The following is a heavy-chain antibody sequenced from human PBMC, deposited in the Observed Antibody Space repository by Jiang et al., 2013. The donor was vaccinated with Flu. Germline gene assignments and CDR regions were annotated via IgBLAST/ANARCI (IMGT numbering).Heavy chain of an antibody. CDR3: TRTGDSGDY. Sequence: QLLESGGGLVQPGGSLKLSCAASGFTFSGSAMHWVRQASGKGLEWVGRIRSKANSYATAYAASVKGRFTISRDDSKNTAYLQMNSLKTEDTAVYYCTRTGDSGDYWGQGTLVTVSS. J-gene: IGHJ4*02. D-gene: IGHD4-17*01. CDR1: GFTFSGSA. V-gene: IGHV3-73*01. CDR2: IRSKANSYAT.